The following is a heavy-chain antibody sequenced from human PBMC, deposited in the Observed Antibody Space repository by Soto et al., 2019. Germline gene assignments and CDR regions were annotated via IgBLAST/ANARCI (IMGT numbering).Heavy chain of an antibody. D-gene: IGHD3-10*01. Sequence: PSETLSLTCTVSGDSVTSVSDYCICIRQPPGKGLEWIGYIYYSGSADYNPSLGSRVTISIDTSKNQFSLKLTSVTAADTAVYYCARGVGFGYYYYHMDLWGQGTTVTVSS. V-gene: IGHV4-61*01. CDR2: IYYSGSA. J-gene: IGHJ6*02. CDR3: ARGVGFGYYYYHMDL. CDR1: GDSVTSVSDY.